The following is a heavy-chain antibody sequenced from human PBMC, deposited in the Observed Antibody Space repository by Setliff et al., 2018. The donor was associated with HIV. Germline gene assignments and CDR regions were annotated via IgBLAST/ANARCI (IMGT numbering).Heavy chain of an antibody. CDR3: ASPTAIPH. CDR1: GYTFTSYA. V-gene: IGHV1-46*01. CDR2: IYPGGARR. D-gene: IGHD2-21*02. J-gene: IGHJ4*02. Sequence: GASVKVSCKASGYTFTSYAMHWVRQAPGQGLEWMGIIYPGGARRSYAQKFQGRVTITRDTSASTAYMELSSLRPEDTAVYYCASPTAIPHWGQGTLVTVSS.